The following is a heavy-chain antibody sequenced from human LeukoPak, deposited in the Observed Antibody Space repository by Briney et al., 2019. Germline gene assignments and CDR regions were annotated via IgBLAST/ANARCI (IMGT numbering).Heavy chain of an antibody. J-gene: IGHJ4*02. CDR1: GFTFSNAW. V-gene: IGHV3-74*01. CDR2: INSDGSST. D-gene: IGHD3-16*01. Sequence: GGSLRLSCAASGFTFSNAWMSWVRQAPGKGLVWVSGINSDGSSTSYADSVKGRFTISRDNAKNTLYLQMNSLRAEDTAVYYCARGLYSGGYWGQGTLVTVSS. CDR3: ARGLYSGGY.